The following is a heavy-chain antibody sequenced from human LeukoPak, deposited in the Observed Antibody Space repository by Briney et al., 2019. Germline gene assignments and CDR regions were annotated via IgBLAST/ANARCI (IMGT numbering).Heavy chain of an antibody. CDR3: ARSYSYVSSGHFDY. Sequence: GGSLRPSCAASRFTVSSNHMTWVRQAPGKRLEWVSVIYSGGSTYYADSVKGRFTISRDNSKNTLYLQMNSLRAEDTAVYYCARSYSYVSSGHFDYWGQGALVTVSS. CDR1: RFTVSSNH. J-gene: IGHJ4*02. D-gene: IGHD3-22*01. V-gene: IGHV3-53*01. CDR2: IYSGGST.